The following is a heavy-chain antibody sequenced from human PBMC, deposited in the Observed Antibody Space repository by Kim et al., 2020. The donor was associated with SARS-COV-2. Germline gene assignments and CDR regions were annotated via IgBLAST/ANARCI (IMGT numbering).Heavy chain of an antibody. J-gene: IGHJ4*02. Sequence: GGSLRLSCAASGFTFSNAWMSWVRQAPGKGLEWVGRIKSKTDGGTTDYAAPVKGRFTISRDDSKNTLYLQMNSLKTEDTAVYYCTTDRFQVLSSEDYWGQGTLVTVSS. CDR3: TTDRFQVLSSEDY. CDR1: GFTFSNAW. CDR2: IKSKTDGGTT. V-gene: IGHV3-15*01. D-gene: IGHD3-22*01.